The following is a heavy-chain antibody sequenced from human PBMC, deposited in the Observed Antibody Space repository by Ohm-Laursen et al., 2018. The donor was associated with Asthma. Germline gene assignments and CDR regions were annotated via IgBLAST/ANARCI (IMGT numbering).Heavy chain of an antibody. CDR1: GFTFSSHW. Sequence: SLRLSCTAAGFTFSSHWMTWVRQAPGKGLEWVSAISGSGGSTYYADSVKGRFTISRDNSKNTLYLQMNSLRAEDTAVYYCARDRAIAAAVYWYFDLWGRGTLVTVSS. D-gene: IGHD6-13*01. V-gene: IGHV3-23*01. CDR2: ISGSGGST. CDR3: ARDRAIAAAVYWYFDL. J-gene: IGHJ2*01.